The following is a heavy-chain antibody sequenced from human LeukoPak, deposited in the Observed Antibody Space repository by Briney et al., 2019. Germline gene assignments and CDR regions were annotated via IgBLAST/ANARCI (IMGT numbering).Heavy chain of an antibody. CDR1: GGTFSSYA. CDR2: IIPIFGTA. D-gene: IGHD5-12*01. CDR3: AGNGYSGYGGYLAY. Sequence: GASVKVSCKASGGTFSSYAISWVRQAPGQGLEWMGGIIPIFGTANYAQKFQGRVTITADKSTSTAYMELSSLRSEDTAVYYCAGNGYSGYGGYLAYWGQGTLVTVSS. V-gene: IGHV1-69*06. J-gene: IGHJ4*02.